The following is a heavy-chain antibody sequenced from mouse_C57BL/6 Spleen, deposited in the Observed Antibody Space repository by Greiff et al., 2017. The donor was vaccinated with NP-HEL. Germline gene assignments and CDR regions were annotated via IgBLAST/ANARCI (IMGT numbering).Heavy chain of an antibody. J-gene: IGHJ1*03. CDR1: GFTFNTYA. CDR3: VRDSSWYFDV. V-gene: IGHV10-3*01. D-gene: IGHD2-10*02. Sequence: EVKLVESGGGLVQPKGSLKLSCAASGFTFNTYAMHWVRQAPGKGLEWVARIRRKSSNYATYYADSVKDRITISRDDSQSMLYLQMNNLKTEDTAMYYCVRDSSWYFDVWGTGTTVTVSS. CDR2: IRRKSSNYAT.